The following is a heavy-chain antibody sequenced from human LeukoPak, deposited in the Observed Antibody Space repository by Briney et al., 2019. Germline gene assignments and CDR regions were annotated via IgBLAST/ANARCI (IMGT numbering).Heavy chain of an antibody. CDR3: ARDRGYSYGLFDY. J-gene: IGHJ4*02. V-gene: IGHV3-21*01. CDR1: GFTFSSYS. D-gene: IGHD5-18*01. CDR2: ISSSSYI. Sequence: PGGSLRLSCAASGFTFSSYSMNWVRQAPGKGLEWVSSISSSSYIYYADSVKGRFTISRDNAKNSLYLQMNSLRAEDTAVYYCARDRGYSYGLFDYWGQGTLVTVSS.